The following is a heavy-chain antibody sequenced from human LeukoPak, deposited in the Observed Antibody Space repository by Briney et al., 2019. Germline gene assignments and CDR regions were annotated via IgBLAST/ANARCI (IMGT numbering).Heavy chain of an antibody. Sequence: PGGSLRLSCVASGFSLTSYAMHWVRQAPGKGLEWVTILSSDGITQNYADSVRGRFTISRDDSKKTLYLQINSLRREDTAIYYCARGAPRVVAFDHWGQGALVTVSS. CDR2: LSSDGITQ. D-gene: IGHD3-22*01. CDR1: GFSLTSYA. J-gene: IGHJ4*02. CDR3: ARGAPRVVAFDH. V-gene: IGHV3-30*04.